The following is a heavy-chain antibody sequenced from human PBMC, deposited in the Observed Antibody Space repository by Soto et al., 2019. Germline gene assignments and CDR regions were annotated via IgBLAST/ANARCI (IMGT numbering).Heavy chain of an antibody. J-gene: IGHJ4*02. CDR3: ARDAQYSTDWQRFDS. CDR2: VNTYNGNP. D-gene: IGHD6-6*01. Sequence: QVQLVQSGVEVKKPGASVKVSCKASGYTFTNYAISWVRQAPGRGLEWMGWVNTYNGNPNYAQIFQGRVTMTTDTSNGTAYMELRSLKSDDSAVYYCARDAQYSTDWQRFDSWGQGTLVTVSS. CDR1: GYTFTNYA. V-gene: IGHV1-18*01.